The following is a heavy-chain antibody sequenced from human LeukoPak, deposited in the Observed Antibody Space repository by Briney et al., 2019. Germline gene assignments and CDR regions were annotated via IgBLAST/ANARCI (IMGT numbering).Heavy chain of an antibody. CDR1: GFNFNHYG. D-gene: IGHD3-16*02. V-gene: IGHV3-23*01. CDR2: ITAPGTT. CDR3: AKIFQVWGSYRKHFDY. J-gene: IGHJ4*02. Sequence: QTGGSLRLSCEASGFNFNHYGMNWVRQAPGMGLEWVSGITAPGTTYYADSVKGRFTISRDNSKNTVYLQMNSLTAEDTAVYYCAKIFQVWGSYRKHFDYWGQGTLVTVSS.